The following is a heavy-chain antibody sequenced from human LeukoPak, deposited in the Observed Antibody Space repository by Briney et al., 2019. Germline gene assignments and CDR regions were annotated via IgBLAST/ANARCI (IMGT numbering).Heavy chain of an antibody. CDR2: ISAYNGNT. Sequence: ASVKVSYKASGYTFTSYGISVVRQAPGHGLEWMGWISAYNGNTNYAQKLQRRVTMTTDTSTSTAYMELRSLRSADTTVYERARDLQEAARPWYYYYYYYMDVWGKGTTVTVSS. J-gene: IGHJ6*03. CDR3: ARDLQEAARPWYYYYYYYMDV. V-gene: IGHV1-18*01. CDR1: GYTFTSYG. D-gene: IGHD6-6*01.